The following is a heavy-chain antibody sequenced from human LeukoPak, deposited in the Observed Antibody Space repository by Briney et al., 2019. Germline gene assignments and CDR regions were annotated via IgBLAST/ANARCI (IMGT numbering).Heavy chain of an antibody. CDR2: ISYDGSNK. CDR1: GFTFSSYG. D-gene: IGHD1-26*01. V-gene: IGHV3-30*03. Sequence: GGSLRLSCAASGFTFSSYGMHWVRQAPGKGLEWVAVISYDGSNKYYADSVKGRFTISRDNSKNTLYLQMNSLRTEDTAVYYCAGDSDAEGGLFHYWGQGTLVTVSS. J-gene: IGHJ4*02. CDR3: AGDSDAEGGLFHY.